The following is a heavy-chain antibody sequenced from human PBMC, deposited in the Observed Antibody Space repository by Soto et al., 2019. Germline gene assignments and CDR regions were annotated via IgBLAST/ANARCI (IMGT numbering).Heavy chain of an antibody. J-gene: IGHJ4*02. CDR1: GFTFSSYS. D-gene: IGHD6-19*01. CDR2: ISSSSSYI. Sequence: PGESLKISCAASGFTFSSYSMDWVRQAPGKGLEWVSSISSSSSYIYYADSVKGRFTISRDNAKNSLYLQMNSLRAEDTAVYYCARDSSGRVGDYWGQGTLVTVSS. CDR3: ARDSSGRVGDY. V-gene: IGHV3-21*01.